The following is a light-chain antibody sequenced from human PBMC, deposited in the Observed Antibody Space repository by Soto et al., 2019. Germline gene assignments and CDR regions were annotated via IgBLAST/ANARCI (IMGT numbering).Light chain of an antibody. CDR1: SSNIGAGYE. Sequence: QSVLTQPPSVSGAPGQRVTISCIGGSSNIGAGYEVHWYQQLPGTVPKLLIYRNTYRPSGVPDRFSGSNSGNTATLTISRVEAGDEADYYCQVWDSSSDHRVFGGGTKLTVL. CDR2: RNT. J-gene: IGLJ2*01. CDR3: QVWDSSSDHRV. V-gene: IGLV1-40*01.